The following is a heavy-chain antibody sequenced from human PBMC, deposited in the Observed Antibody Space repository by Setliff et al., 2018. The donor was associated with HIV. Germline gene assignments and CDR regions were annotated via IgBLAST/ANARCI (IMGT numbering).Heavy chain of an antibody. CDR1: GVTFSNCS. D-gene: IGHD5-18*01. V-gene: IGHV1-69*13. CDR2: IIPMYGPA. Sequence: RASVKVSCKAPGVTFSNCSISWVRQAPGQGLEWMGGIIPMYGPAHYAQKFQGRVTITADESTTTAYMELNSLTSEDTALYYCARVGFSSRHTGDFFDSWGQGTLVTVSS. J-gene: IGHJ4*02. CDR3: ARVGFSSRHTGDFFDS.